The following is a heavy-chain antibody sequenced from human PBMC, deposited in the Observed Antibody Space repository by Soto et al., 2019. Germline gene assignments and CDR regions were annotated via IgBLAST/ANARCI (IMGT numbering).Heavy chain of an antibody. Sequence: QAQLEQSGGEVKKPGSSVKVSCKASRVAFSKFIVTWVRQAPGVGLEWVGGIIPVFGTANYAQKFQGRVTITADESTSTSYMEVNNLRSEDTAVYYCATVRYSSPTCYYYGMDVSGQGNTVAVSS. CDR2: IIPVFGTA. CDR1: RVAFSKFI. V-gene: IGHV1-69*01. CDR3: ATVRYSSPTCYYYGMDV. J-gene: IGHJ6*02. D-gene: IGHD2-2*01.